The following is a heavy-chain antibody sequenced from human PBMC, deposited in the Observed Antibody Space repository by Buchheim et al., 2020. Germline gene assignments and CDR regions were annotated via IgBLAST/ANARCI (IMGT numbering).Heavy chain of an antibody. V-gene: IGHV5-51*01. J-gene: IGHJ4*02. CDR2: IYIGDSDT. CDR3: ARQSAEAGVDY. CDR1: GYSFSNYW. Sequence: EVHLVQSAAEVKKPGESLKISCKGSGYSFSNYWIGWVRQMPGKGLEWMGVIYIGDSDTRYSPSFQGQVTISADKSVRLAYLQWSSLKASDTAMYYCARQSAEAGVDYWGQGTL. D-gene: IGHD6-13*01.